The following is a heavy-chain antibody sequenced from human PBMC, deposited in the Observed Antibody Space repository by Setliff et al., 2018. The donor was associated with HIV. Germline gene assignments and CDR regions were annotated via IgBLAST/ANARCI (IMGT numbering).Heavy chain of an antibody. Sequence: PSETLSLTCAVYGGSFSGYYWGWIRQPPGKGLEWIGSVYYSGTTYYNPSLKSRLRMSVDTSKNQFTLKVISMTAADTAVYYCARLSCSSNSCPFDYWVQGTLVTVSS. CDR1: GGSFSGYY. CDR2: VYYSGTT. V-gene: IGHV4-34*10. D-gene: IGHD2-2*01. CDR3: ARLSCSSNSCPFDY. J-gene: IGHJ4*02.